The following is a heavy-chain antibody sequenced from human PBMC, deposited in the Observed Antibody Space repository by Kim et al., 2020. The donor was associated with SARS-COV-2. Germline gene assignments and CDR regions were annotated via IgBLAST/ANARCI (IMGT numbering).Heavy chain of an antibody. V-gene: IGHV1-69*13. Sequence: SVKVSCKASGGTFSSYAISWVRQAPGQGLEWMGGIIPIFGTANYAQKFQGRVTITADESTSTAYMELSSLRSEDTAVYYCATPARIAEYYYYYGMDVWGQGTTVTVSS. J-gene: IGHJ6*02. CDR3: ATPARIAEYYYYYGMDV. D-gene: IGHD6-13*01. CDR2: IIPIFGTA. CDR1: GGTFSSYA.